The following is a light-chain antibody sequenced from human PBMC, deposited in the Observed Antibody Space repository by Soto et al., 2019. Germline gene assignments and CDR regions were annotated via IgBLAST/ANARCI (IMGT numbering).Light chain of an antibody. V-gene: IGKV1-27*01. CDR2: AAS. Sequence: DIQMTQSPSSLSTSVGDRVTITCRASQAIRIYLAWYQQKPGKVPNLLIDAASTLQSVVPSRFSGSGSGTDFTLTISSLQPEDVAPYNCQKYNILPPTFGQGTKVEIK. CDR1: QAIRIY. CDR3: QKYNILPPT. J-gene: IGKJ1*01.